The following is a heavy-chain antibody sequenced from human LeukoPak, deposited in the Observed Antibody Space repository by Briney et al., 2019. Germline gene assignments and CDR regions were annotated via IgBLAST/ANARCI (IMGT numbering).Heavy chain of an antibody. V-gene: IGHV3-43*02. CDR3: AKVSGITMVRGVIGAFDI. CDR1: GFTFDDYA. J-gene: IGHJ3*02. Sequence: GGSLRLSCAASGFTFDDYAMHWVRQAPGKGLEWVSLISGDGGSTYYADSVKGRFTISRDNSKNSLYLQMNSLRTEDTALYYCAKVSGITMVRGVIGAFDIWGQGTMVTVSS. CDR2: ISGDGGST. D-gene: IGHD3-10*01.